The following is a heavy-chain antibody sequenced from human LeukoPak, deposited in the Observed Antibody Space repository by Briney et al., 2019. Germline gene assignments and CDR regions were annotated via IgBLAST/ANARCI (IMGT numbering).Heavy chain of an antibody. CDR2: ISGIGGST. Sequence: PGGSLRLSCLASGFSFSRYSMSWVRQDPGAGLEWVSAISGIGGSTYYASSVKGRFTNSRDNSKNTLYLQMNSLRAEDTAVYYCAKATVAGRDYWGERTLVTVSS. V-gene: IGHV3-23*01. CDR3: AKATVAGRDY. J-gene: IGHJ4*02. D-gene: IGHD6-19*01. CDR1: GFSFSRYS.